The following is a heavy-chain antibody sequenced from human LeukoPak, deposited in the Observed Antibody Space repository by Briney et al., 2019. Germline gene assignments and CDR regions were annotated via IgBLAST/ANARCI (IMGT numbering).Heavy chain of an antibody. D-gene: IGHD2-2*01. Sequence: ASVKVSCXASGYTFTGYYMHWVRQAPGQGLEWMGWINPNSGGTNSAQKFQGSVTMNRVTSISQAYIQHSSLRSVDTAMYYCARDWLVVVPAATNWFAPWGQGTLVSVYS. J-gene: IGHJ5*02. CDR1: GYTFTGYY. CDR3: ARDWLVVVPAATNWFAP. V-gene: IGHV1-2*02. CDR2: INPNSGGT.